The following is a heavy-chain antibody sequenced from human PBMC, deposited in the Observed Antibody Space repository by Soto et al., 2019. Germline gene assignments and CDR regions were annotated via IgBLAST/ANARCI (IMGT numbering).Heavy chain of an antibody. CDR2: INAGNGNT. CDR1: RYRFTDYV. CDR3: ARTLYGDNVDY. D-gene: IGHD4-17*01. V-gene: IGHV1-3*01. J-gene: IGHJ4*02. Sequence: PGDSVKISWKDFRYRFTDYVIHWVRQAPGQRLEWMGWINAGNGNTKYSQQFQGRVTITRDTSASTAYMELSSLRSEDTAVYYCARTLYGDNVDYWGQGTLVTVSS.